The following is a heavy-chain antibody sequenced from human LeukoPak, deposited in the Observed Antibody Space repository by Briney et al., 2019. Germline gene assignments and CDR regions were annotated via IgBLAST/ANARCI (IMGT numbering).Heavy chain of an antibody. CDR1: GFTFSSYG. CDR2: IRYDGSNK. D-gene: IGHD1-26*01. J-gene: IGHJ3*02. Sequence: PGGSLRLSCAASGFTFSSYGMHWVRQAPGEGLEWVAFIRYDGSNKYYADSVKGRFTISRDNSKNTLYLQMNSLRAEDTAVYYCAKGEHSDPTIPGSEAFDIWGQGTMVTVSS. CDR3: AKGEHSDPTIPGSEAFDI. V-gene: IGHV3-30*02.